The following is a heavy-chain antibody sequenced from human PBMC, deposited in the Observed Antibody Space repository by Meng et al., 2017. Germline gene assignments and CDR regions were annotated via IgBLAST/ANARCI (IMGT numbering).Heavy chain of an antibody. CDR3: ARGGSYYSY. D-gene: IGHD1-26*01. CDR1: VLTVRSNY. V-gene: IGHV3-53*02. J-gene: IGHJ4*02. Sequence: DVPLEESSGGLIQPGGSLSRSCAGSVLTVRSNYMSWVRQAPGKGLEWFSVIYSGGSTYYADSVKGRFTISRYNSKNTLYLQMNILRAEDTAVYYCARGGSYYSYWGQGTLVTVSS. CDR2: IYSGGST.